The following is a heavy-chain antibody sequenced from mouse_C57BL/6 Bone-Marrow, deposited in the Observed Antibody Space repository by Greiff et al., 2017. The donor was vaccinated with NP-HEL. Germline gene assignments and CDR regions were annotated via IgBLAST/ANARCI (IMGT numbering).Heavy chain of an antibody. CDR1: GFNFKDDY. CDR2: IDPDNGDT. CDR3: TLYYGNSPFAY. J-gene: IGHJ3*01. D-gene: IGHD2-1*01. V-gene: IGHV14-4*01. Sequence: EVKLQESGAELVRPGASVKLSCTASGFNFKDDYMHWVKQRPEQGLEWIGWIDPDNGDTEYASKFQGKATITADTSSNTAYLQLSSLTSVDTAVYYCTLYYGNSPFAYGGRGTLVTVTA.